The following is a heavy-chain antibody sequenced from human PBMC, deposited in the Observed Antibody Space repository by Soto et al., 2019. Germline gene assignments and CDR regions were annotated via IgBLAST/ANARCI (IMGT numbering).Heavy chain of an antibody. D-gene: IGHD6-19*01. CDR3: ARGHTIAVAGTRGVWFDP. V-gene: IGHV4-34*01. J-gene: IGHJ5*02. CDR2: INHSGST. CDR1: GGSFIGYY. Sequence: SSETLSLTCAVYGGSFIGYYWSWIRQPPGKGLEWIGEINHSGSTNYNPSLKSRVTISVDTSKNQFSLKLSSVTAADTAVYYCARGHTIAVAGTRGVWFDPRGQGTLVTVSS.